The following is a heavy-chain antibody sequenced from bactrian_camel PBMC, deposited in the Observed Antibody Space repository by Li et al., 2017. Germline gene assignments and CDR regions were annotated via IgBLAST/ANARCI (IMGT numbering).Heavy chain of an antibody. CDR2: IYTAYGFDAS. Sequence: HVQLVESGGGSVQAGGSLRLSCVASGVTRSIKSIGWFRQVLGEPREGVAAIYTAYGFDASRHADSVKGRFTISRDSAKNTLSLQMNSLKSEDTALYYCATEGDSTPFRYWGQGTQVTVS. J-gene: IGHJ6*01. V-gene: IGHV3S54*01. CDR1: GVTRSIKS. CDR3: ATEGDSTPFRY.